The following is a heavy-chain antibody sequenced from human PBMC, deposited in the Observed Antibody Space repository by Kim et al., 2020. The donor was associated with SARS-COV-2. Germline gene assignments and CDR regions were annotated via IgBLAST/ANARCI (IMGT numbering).Heavy chain of an antibody. CDR1: GFTFSNYW. D-gene: IGHD6-19*01. CDR3: AREEADSSGWSE. CDR2: IREDGGVK. J-gene: IGHJ4*02. V-gene: IGHV3-7*03. Sequence: GGSLRLSCVASGFTFSNYWMTWVRQAPGKGLEWVANIREDGGVKQYMDSVKGRFTISRDNARNSLCLEVNSLRVDDTAVYYCAREEADSSGWSEGGQGTLVTVS.